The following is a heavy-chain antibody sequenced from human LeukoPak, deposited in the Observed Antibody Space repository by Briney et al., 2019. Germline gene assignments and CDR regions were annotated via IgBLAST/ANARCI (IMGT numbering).Heavy chain of an antibody. D-gene: IGHD2-21*02. V-gene: IGHV3-30*02. Sequence: GGSLRLSCAASGFTFSSYGMHWVRQAPGKGLEWVAFIRYDGSNKYYADSVKGRFTISRDNSKNTLYLQMNSLRAEDTAVYYCASHSKGYAPPLTAFDPWGQGTLVTVSS. CDR2: IRYDGSNK. J-gene: IGHJ5*02. CDR3: ASHSKGYAPPLTAFDP. CDR1: GFTFSSYG.